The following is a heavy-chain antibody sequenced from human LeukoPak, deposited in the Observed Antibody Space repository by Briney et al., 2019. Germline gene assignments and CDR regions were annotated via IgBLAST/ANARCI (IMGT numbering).Heavy chain of an antibody. Sequence: PLETLSLTCTVSGGSISSYYWSWIRQPPGKGLEWIGYIYYSGSTNYNPSLKSRVTISVDTSKNQFSLKLSSVTAADTAVYYCARVRTEAWYFDYWGQGTLVTVSS. V-gene: IGHV4-59*12. CDR1: GGSISSYY. J-gene: IGHJ4*02. CDR2: IYYSGST. CDR3: ARVRTEAWYFDY.